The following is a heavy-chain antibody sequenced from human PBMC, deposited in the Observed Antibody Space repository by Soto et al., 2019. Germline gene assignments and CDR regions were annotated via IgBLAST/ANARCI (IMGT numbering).Heavy chain of an antibody. J-gene: IGHJ4*02. V-gene: IGHV3-30-3*01. Sequence: PGGSLRLSCAASGFTFSSYAMHWVRQAPGKGLEWVAVISYDGSNKYYADSVKGRFTISRDNSKNTLYLQMNSLRAEDTAVYYCARGVPYCSGGSCYSGVDYWGQGTLVTVSS. CDR2: ISYDGSNK. CDR3: ARGVPYCSGGSCYSGVDY. D-gene: IGHD2-15*01. CDR1: GFTFSSYA.